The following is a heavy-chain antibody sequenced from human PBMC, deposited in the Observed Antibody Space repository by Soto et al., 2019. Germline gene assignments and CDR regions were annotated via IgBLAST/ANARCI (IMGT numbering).Heavy chain of an antibody. J-gene: IGHJ4*02. CDR1: GFALGTSGVG. V-gene: IGHV2-5*02. CDR2: IYWDDDK. CDR3: AAVFSTYTVYFGY. Sequence: QITLKESGPTLVKPTQTSTRTCTFSGFALGTSGVGMGWIRQPPRTDLEWLAVIYWDDDKQYSHSLMTRLTHTNDSSTYRLALTMTDMEPFDTATYYLAAVFSTYTVYFGYWGPVILVTVSS. D-gene: IGHD1-20*01.